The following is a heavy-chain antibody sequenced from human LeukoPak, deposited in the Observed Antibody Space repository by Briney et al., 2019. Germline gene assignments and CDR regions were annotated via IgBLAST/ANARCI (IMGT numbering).Heavy chain of an antibody. CDR2: INHSGST. J-gene: IGHJ5*02. CDR3: ARDHDYYDNFDP. Sequence: SETLSLTSAVYGGSFSGYYWSWIRQPPGKGLEWIGEINHSGSTNYNPSLKSRVTISVDTSKNQFSLKLSSVTAADTAVYYCARDHDYYDNFDPWGQGTLVTVSS. V-gene: IGHV4-34*01. D-gene: IGHD3-22*01. CDR1: GGSFSGYY.